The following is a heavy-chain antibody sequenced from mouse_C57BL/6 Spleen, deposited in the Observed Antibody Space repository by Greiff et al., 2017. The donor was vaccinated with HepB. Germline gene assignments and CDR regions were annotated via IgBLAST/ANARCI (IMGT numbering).Heavy chain of an antibody. D-gene: IGHD1-1*01. Sequence: DVMLVESGGGLVKPGGSLKLSCAASGFTFSDYGMHWVRQAPEKGLEWVAYISSGSSTIYYADTVKGRFTISRDNAKNTLFLQMTSLRSEDTAMYYCAKVSRYYYGSSYVDYYAMDYWGQGTSVTVSS. CDR2: ISSGSSTI. CDR3: AKVSRYYYGSSYVDYYAMDY. J-gene: IGHJ4*01. V-gene: IGHV5-17*01. CDR1: GFTFSDYG.